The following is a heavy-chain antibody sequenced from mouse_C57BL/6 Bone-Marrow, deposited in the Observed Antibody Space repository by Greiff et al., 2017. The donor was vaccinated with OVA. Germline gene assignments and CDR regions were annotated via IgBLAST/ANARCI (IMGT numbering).Heavy chain of an antibody. V-gene: IGHV1-85*01. J-gene: IGHJ3*01. CDR2: IYPRDGST. CDR3: ARMTDYYGSSPFAY. D-gene: IGHD1-1*01. CDR1: GYTFTSYD. Sequence: VKLVESGPELVKPGASVKLSCKASGYTFTSYDINWVKQRPGQGLEWIGWIYPRDGSTKYNEKFKGKATLTVDTSSSTAYMELHSLTSEDSAVYFCARMTDYYGSSPFAYWGQGTLVTVSA.